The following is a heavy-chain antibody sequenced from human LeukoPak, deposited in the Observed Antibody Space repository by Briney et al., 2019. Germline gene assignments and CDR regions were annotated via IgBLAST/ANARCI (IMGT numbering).Heavy chain of an antibody. CDR1: GGSITSYH. V-gene: IGHV4-59*01. CDR3: ARGGSGTYYHY. D-gene: IGHD1-26*01. J-gene: IGHJ4*02. Sequence: SETLSLTCTVSGGSITSYHYSWIRHPPGKELEWIGYIYYSGSTNYNPSLKSRVTISVDTSKNQFSLKLSSVTAADTAVYYCARGGSGTYYHYWGQGTLVTVSS. CDR2: IYYSGST.